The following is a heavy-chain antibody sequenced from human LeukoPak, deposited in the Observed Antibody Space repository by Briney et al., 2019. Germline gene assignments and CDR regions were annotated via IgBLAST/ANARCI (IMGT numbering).Heavy chain of an antibody. J-gene: IGHJ4*02. Sequence: PSETLSLTCAVSGGSISSSNWWSWVRQPPGKGLEWIGEIYHSGSTNYNPSLKSRVTISVDKSKNQFSLKLSSVTAADTAVYYCARTYYYDSSGSSFDYWGQGTLVTVSS. D-gene: IGHD3-22*01. CDR2: IYHSGST. CDR1: GGSISSSNW. V-gene: IGHV4-4*02. CDR3: ARTYYYDSSGSSFDY.